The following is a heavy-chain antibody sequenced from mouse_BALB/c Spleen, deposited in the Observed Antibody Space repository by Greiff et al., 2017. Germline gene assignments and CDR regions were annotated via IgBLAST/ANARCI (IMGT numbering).Heavy chain of an antibody. V-gene: IGHV5-6-5*01. D-gene: IGHD2-2*01. CDR3: ARYGYDAVPYAMDY. Sequence: EVMLVESGGGLVQPGGSLKLSCAASGFTFSSYAMSWVRQTPEKRLEWVASISSGGSTYYPDSVKGRFTISRDNARNILYLQMSSLRSEDTAMYYCARYGYDAVPYAMDYWGQGTSVTVSS. J-gene: IGHJ4*01. CDR2: ISSGGST. CDR1: GFTFSSYA.